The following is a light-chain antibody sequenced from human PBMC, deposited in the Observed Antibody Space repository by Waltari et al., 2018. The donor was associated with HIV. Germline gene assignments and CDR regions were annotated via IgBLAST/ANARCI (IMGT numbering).Light chain of an antibody. CDR3: ATWDDALSGPV. CDR2: SNN. CDR1: RSNIGSNT. Sequence: QSVLTQPPSASGTPGQRVIISCSGNRSNIGSNTVNWYQQFSGAAPTLLIYSNNPRPSAVPARFSGSKSGSAASLAISGLKSEDEADYHCATWDDALSGPVFGAGTKLTV. J-gene: IGLJ3*02. V-gene: IGLV1-44*01.